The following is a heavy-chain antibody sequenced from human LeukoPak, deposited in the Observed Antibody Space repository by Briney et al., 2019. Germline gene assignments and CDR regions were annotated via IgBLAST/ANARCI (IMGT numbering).Heavy chain of an antibody. V-gene: IGHV3-15*01. CDR2: IKSKTDGGTT. CDR3: TTLTRYCSGGSCYSTGNY. J-gene: IGHJ4*02. D-gene: IGHD2-15*01. Sequence: PGGSLRLSCAASGFTFSSYAMSWVRQAPGKGLEWVGRIKSKTDGGTTDYAAPVKGRFTISRDDSKNTLYLQMNSLKTEDTAVYYCTTLTRYCSGGSCYSTGNYWGQGTLVTVSS. CDR1: GFTFSSYA.